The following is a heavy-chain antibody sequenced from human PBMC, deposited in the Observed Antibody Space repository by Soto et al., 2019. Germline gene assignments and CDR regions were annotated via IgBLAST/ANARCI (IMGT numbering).Heavy chain of an antibody. J-gene: IGHJ6*03. CDR3: ARVRLLRSYYYYYYMDV. Sequence: EVQLVESGGGLVQPGGSLRLSCAASGFTVSSNYMSWVRQAPGKGLEWVSVIYSGGSTYYADSVKGRFTISRHNSKNTLYLQMNSLRAEDTAVYYCARVRLLRSYYYYYYMDVWGKGTTVTVSS. CDR1: GFTVSSNY. V-gene: IGHV3-53*04. CDR2: IYSGGST. D-gene: IGHD2-21*01.